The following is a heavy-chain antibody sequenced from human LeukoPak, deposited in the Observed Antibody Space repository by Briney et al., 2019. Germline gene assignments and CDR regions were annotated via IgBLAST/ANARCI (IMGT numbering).Heavy chain of an antibody. CDR1: GFTFSGYS. CDR2: ISSSSNAI. D-gene: IGHD1-1*01. Sequence: PGGSLRLSCAASGFTFSGYSMNWVRQAPGKGLEWLSYISSSSNAIHYADSVKGRFTISRDKTKNSLYLQMNDLRDGDTAVYFCASDQDRSTESYGMDVWGQGTTVTVSS. V-gene: IGHV3-48*02. CDR3: ASDQDRSTESYGMDV. J-gene: IGHJ6*02.